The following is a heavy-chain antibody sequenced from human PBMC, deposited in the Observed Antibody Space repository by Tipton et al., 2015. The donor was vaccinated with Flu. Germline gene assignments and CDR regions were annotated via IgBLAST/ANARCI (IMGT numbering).Heavy chain of an antibody. Sequence: TLSLTCTVSGGSLSSFYWTWIRQPAGKGLEWIGRIYSSGITKYNLSLKSRVTMSVDTSKNQFSLSLSSVTAADTAVYYCARGSGSGTYMIFDFWGQGTLVTVSS. V-gene: IGHV4-4*07. CDR1: GGSLSSFY. CDR2: IYSSGIT. D-gene: IGHD3-10*01. J-gene: IGHJ5*01. CDR3: ARGSGSGTYMIFDF.